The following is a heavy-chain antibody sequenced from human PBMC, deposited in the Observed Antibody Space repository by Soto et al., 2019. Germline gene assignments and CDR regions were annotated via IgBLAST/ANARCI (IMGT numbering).Heavy chain of an antibody. CDR3: ARVPDY. CDR1: GGSVSNWYYY. V-gene: IGHV4-31*03. CDR2: IYHSGRT. Sequence: SETLSLTCTVSGGSVSNWYYYWSWVRQNPGKGLEWIGHIYHSGRTYYNPSLKSRVTISVDTSKNQFSLKLSSVTAADTAVYYCARVPDYWGQGTLVTVS. J-gene: IGHJ4*02.